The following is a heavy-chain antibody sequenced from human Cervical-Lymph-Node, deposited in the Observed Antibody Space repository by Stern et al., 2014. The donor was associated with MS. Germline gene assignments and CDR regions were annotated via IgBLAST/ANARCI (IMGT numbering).Heavy chain of an antibody. V-gene: IGHV1-46*01. Sequence: VQLVQSGAEVKKPGASVNVSCKASGYTFTTYFVHWVRQAPGHGLEWMGIINTSDGDTSYIRSFQGRVTMTRDQSANTVYLRLSNLKSEDTAVYYCARQRTTGHMDFDYWGQGTLVTVSS. J-gene: IGHJ4*02. D-gene: IGHD1-1*01. CDR3: ARQRTTGHMDFDY. CDR1: GYTFTTYF. CDR2: INTSDGDT.